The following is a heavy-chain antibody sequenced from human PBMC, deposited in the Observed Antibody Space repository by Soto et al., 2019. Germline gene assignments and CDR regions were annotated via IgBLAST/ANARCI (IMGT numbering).Heavy chain of an antibody. J-gene: IGHJ4*02. CDR3: AKDRAGVTPYYFDY. V-gene: IGHV3-23*01. D-gene: IGHD3-10*01. Sequence: GSLRLSCAASGFTFSSYGMSWVRQAPGKGPEWVSGISGSGGSTYYADSVKGRFTISRDNSKNTLYLQMNSLRAEDTAVYYCAKDRAGVTPYYFDYWGQGTLVTVSS. CDR2: ISGSGGST. CDR1: GFTFSSYG.